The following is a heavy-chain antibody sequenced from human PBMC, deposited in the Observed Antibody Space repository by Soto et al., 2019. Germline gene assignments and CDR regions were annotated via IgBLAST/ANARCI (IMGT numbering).Heavy chain of an antibody. Sequence: PGGSLRLSCGASGFTFSSYGIHWGRQAPGKGLEWVAVISYDGSNKYYADSVKGRFTISRDNSKNTLYLQMNSLRAEDTAVYYCAKTHSGEFDYWGQGTLVTVSS. J-gene: IGHJ4*02. D-gene: IGHD5-12*01. CDR1: GFTFSSYG. V-gene: IGHV3-30*18. CDR2: ISYDGSNK. CDR3: AKTHSGEFDY.